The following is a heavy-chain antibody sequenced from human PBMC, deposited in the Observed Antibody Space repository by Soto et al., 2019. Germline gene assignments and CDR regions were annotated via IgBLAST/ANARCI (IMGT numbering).Heavy chain of an antibody. CDR2: INRDGSST. V-gene: IGHV3-74*01. D-gene: IGHD3-10*01. J-gene: IGHJ4*02. Sequence: EVQLVESGGGLVQPGGSLRLSCAASGFTFSNYWMHWVRQAPGKGLVWVSRINRDGSSTTYADSVKGRFTISRDNAKSTLYLQMNSLYYCTSADGSNTAQDYWGQGSLVTVSS. CDR1: GFTFSNYW. CDR3: TAQDY.